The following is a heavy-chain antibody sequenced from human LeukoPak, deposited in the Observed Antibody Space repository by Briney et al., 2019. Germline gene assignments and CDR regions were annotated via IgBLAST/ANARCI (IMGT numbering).Heavy chain of an antibody. Sequence: PGGSLRLSCAASGFTFSSYSMNWVRQAPGKGLEWVSYISSGGTTKYYADSVKGRFTISRDHAKNSLYLQMSSLRVEDTAVYYCAKGGSSSVYYGMDVWGQGTTVTVSS. CDR1: GFTFSSYS. D-gene: IGHD6-6*01. V-gene: IGHV3-48*01. J-gene: IGHJ6*02. CDR2: ISSGGTTK. CDR3: AKGGSSSVYYGMDV.